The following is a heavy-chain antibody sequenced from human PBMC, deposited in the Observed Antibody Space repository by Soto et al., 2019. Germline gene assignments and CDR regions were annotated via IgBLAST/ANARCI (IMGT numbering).Heavy chain of an antibody. CDR3: AGNGKSRTMMVRGTEYDY. J-gene: IGHJ4*02. CDR2: IIPILGIA. CDR1: GGTFSSYT. Sequence: QVQLVQSGAEVKKPGSSVKVSCKASGGTFSSYTISWVRQAPGQGLEWMGRIIPILGIANYAQKFQGRVTITADKTTSTAYMEESSLRTEDKAVDYCAGNGKSRTMMVRGTEYDYWGQGTLVTVSS. D-gene: IGHD3-10*01. V-gene: IGHV1-69*02.